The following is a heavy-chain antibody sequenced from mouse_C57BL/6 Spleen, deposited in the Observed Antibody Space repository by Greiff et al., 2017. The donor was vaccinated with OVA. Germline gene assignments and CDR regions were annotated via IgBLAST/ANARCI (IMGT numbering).Heavy chain of an antibody. CDR1: GYTFTSYW. J-gene: IGHJ2*01. CDR3: ARGDY. V-gene: IGHV1-7*01. Sequence: VKLMESGAELAKPGASVQLSCKASGYTFTSYWMHWVKQRPGQGLEWIGYINPSSGYTKYNQKFKDKATLTADKSSRTAYMQLSSLTYEDSAVYYCARGDYWGQGTTLTVSS. CDR2: INPSSGYT.